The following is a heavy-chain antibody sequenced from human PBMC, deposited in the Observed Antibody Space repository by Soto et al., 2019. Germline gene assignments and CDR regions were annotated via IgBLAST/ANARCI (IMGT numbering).Heavy chain of an antibody. J-gene: IGHJ4*02. CDR2: VSGSGTST. V-gene: IGHV3-23*01. D-gene: IGHD5-12*01. CDR1: GFTFSSYA. Sequence: GGSLRLSCVASGFTFSSYAMSWVRQAPGKGLEWVSAVSGSGTSTYYADSVKGRFTISRDNSKNTLHLQMNRLRAEDTAVDYYAKGHRRENSGYDSSFDYWGQGTRVTVSS. CDR3: AKGHRRENSGYDSSFDY.